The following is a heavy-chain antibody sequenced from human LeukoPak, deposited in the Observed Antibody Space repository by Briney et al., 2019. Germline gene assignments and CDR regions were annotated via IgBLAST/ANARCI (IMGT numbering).Heavy chain of an antibody. J-gene: IGHJ4*02. Sequence: VASVKVSCKASGYTFTSYDINWVRQAPGQGLEWMGWMNPNSGNTGYAQKFQGRATMTRNTSISTAYMELSSLRSEDTAVYYCARDSGSYSPYWGQGTLVTVSS. CDR3: ARDSGSYSPY. D-gene: IGHD1-26*01. CDR1: GYTFTSYD. CDR2: MNPNSGNT. V-gene: IGHV1-8*01.